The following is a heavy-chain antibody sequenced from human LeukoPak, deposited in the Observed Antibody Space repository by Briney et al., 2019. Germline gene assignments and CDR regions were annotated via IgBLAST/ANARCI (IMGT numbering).Heavy chain of an antibody. D-gene: IGHD6-13*01. CDR1: GFTFSDYY. V-gene: IGHV3-11*01. CDR3: ARDSIAAAGSLELDY. CDR2: ISSSGSTI. J-gene: IGHJ4*02. Sequence: GGSLRLSCAASGFTFSDYYMSWIRQAPGKGLEWVSYISSSGSTIYYADSVKGRFNISRDNAKNSLYLQMNSLRAEDTAVYYCARDSIAAAGSLELDYWGQGTLVTVSS.